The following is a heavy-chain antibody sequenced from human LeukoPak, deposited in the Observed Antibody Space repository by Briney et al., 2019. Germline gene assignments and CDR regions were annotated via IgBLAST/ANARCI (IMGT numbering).Heavy chain of an antibody. V-gene: IGHV3-23*01. CDR3: AKGDILTGSAFDY. J-gene: IGHJ4*02. D-gene: IGHD3-9*01. Sequence: GGSLRLSCAASGFTFSSYGMHWVRQAPGKGLEWVSAISGSGGSTYYADSVKGRFTISRDNSKNTLYLQMNSLRAEDTAVYYCAKGDILTGSAFDYWGQGTLVTVSS. CDR2: ISGSGGST. CDR1: GFTFSSYG.